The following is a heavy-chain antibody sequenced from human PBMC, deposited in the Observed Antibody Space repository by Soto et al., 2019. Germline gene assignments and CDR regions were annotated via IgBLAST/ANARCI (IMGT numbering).Heavy chain of an antibody. J-gene: IGHJ5*02. V-gene: IGHV1-18*01. CDR3: ARHHGPTTSENWFDP. Sequence: QVNLWKSGVELRPPGPSVKFSCQASGYTFFTYDFSGWQRAPGQGLEWMGWISTYSGDTKYAQKFQGRVTMTTDTSTTTAYLELRSLRSDDTAVYYCARHHGPTTSENWFDPWGQGTLVTVSS. CDR1: GYTFFTYD. CDR2: ISTYSGDT. D-gene: IGHD5-12*01.